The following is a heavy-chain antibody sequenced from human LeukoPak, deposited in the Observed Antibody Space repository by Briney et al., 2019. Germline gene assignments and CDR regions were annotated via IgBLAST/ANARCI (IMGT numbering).Heavy chain of an antibody. D-gene: IGHD5-18*01. V-gene: IGHV3-23*01. J-gene: IGHJ4*02. CDR1: GFTFSSYG. CDR3: ASTVGYSYGDY. CDR2: ISGSGGST. Sequence: GGTLRLSCAASGFTFSSYGMSWVRQAPGKGLEWVSAISGSGGSTYYADSVEGRFTISRDNAKNSLYLQMNSLRAEDTAVYYCASTVGYSYGDYWGQGTLVTVSS.